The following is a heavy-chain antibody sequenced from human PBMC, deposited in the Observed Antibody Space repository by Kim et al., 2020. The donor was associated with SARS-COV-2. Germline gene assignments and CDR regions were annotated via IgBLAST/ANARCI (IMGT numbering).Heavy chain of an antibody. CDR2: INHSGST. Sequence: SETLSLTCAVYGGSFSGYYWSWIRQPPGKGLEWIGEINHSGSTNYNPSLKSRVTISVDTSKNQFSLKLSSVTAADTAVYYCARGAGGYCSSTSCYNWFDPWGQGTLVTFSS. J-gene: IGHJ5*02. D-gene: IGHD2-2*01. CDR3: ARGAGGYCSSTSCYNWFDP. V-gene: IGHV4-34*01. CDR1: GGSFSGYY.